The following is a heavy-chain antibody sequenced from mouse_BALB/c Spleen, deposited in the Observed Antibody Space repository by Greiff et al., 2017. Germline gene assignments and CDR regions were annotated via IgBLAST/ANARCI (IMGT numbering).Heavy chain of an antibody. J-gene: IGHJ3*01. Sequence: EVKLEESGPGLVKPSQSLSLTCSVTGYSITSGYYWNWIRQFPGNKLEWMGYISYDGSNNYNPSLKNRISITRDTSKNQFFLKLNSVTTEDTATYYCAGAAWFAYWGQGTLVTVSA. CDR1: GYSITSGYY. CDR3: AGAAWFAY. V-gene: IGHV3-6*02. CDR2: ISYDGSN.